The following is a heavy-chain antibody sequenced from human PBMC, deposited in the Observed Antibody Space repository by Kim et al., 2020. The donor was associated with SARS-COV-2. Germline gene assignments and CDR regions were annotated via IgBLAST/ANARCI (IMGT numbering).Heavy chain of an antibody. Sequence: NTSLKGRVTISVDTSKNQFSLKLSSVTAADTAVYYCARDLMVAGTYAFDIWGQGTMVTVSS. V-gene: IGHV4-59*01. J-gene: IGHJ3*02. D-gene: IGHD2-15*01. CDR3: ARDLMVAGTYAFDI.